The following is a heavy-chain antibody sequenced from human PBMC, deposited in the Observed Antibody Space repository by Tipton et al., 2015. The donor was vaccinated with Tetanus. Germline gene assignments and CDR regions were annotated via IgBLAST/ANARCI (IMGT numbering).Heavy chain of an antibody. J-gene: IGHJ2*01. CDR2: INHRGGT. Sequence: TLSLTCGVSGGSFSGFYWSWIRQPPAKGLEWIGEINHRGGTSYNPSLKSRVTISVDTTKNHFSLNMSSVTAADTAVYYCATMTPVDWYFDLWGRGTLVTVSS. D-gene: IGHD4-23*01. V-gene: IGHV4-34*01. CDR1: GGSFSGFY. CDR3: ATMTPVDWYFDL.